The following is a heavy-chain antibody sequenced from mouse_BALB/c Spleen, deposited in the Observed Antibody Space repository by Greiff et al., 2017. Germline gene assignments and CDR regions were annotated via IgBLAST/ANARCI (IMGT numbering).Heavy chain of an antibody. CDR1: GYSITSDYA. V-gene: IGHV3-2*02. CDR2: ISYSGST. Sequence: EVMLVESGPGLVKPSQSLSLTCTVTGYSITSDYAWNWIRQFPGNKLEWMGYISYSGSTSYNPSLKSRISITRDTSKNQFFLQLNSVTTEDTATYYCARGGNYAYAMDYWGQGTSVTVSS. CDR3: ARGGNYAYAMDY. J-gene: IGHJ4*01. D-gene: IGHD2-1*01.